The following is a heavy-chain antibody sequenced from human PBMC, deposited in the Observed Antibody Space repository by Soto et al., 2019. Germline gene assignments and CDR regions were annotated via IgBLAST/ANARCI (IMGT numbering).Heavy chain of an antibody. CDR3: AAVYPYYDFWSGSNYYYYGMDV. D-gene: IGHD3-3*01. CDR2: IWYDGSNK. CDR1: GFTFSSYG. Sequence: QVQLVESGGGVVQPGRSLRLSCEASGFTFSSYGMHWVRQAPGKGLEWVAVIWYDGSNKYYADSVKGRFTISRDTSKNTLYLQMNSLQAEDTAVYYCAAVYPYYDFWSGSNYYYYGMDVWGQGTTVTVSS. V-gene: IGHV3-33*01. J-gene: IGHJ6*02.